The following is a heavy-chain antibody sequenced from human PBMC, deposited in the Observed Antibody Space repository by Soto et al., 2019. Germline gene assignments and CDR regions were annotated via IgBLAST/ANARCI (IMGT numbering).Heavy chain of an antibody. J-gene: IGHJ6*02. CDR2: IYPGDSDT. Sequence: ESLKISCKGSGYSFTSYWIGWVRQMPGKGLEWMGIIYPGDSDTRYSPSFQGQVTISADKSISTAYLQWSSLKASDTAMYYCARRDYSGRDDYYYGMDVWGQGTTVTVSS. V-gene: IGHV5-51*01. CDR3: ARRDYSGRDDYYYGMDV. D-gene: IGHD1-26*01. CDR1: GYSFTSYW.